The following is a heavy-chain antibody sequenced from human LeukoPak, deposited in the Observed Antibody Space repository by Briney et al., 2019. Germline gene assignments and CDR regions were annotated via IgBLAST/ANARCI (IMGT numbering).Heavy chain of an antibody. CDR1: GFTFSNSW. Sequence: VGSLRLSCAASGFTFSNSWMSWVRQAPGKGLEWVGRIKSKTDMETTHWAGPVKGRFTISRDDSKNTLYLQMNSLETEDTAVYYCSTDGDFDYGGQATSATVSS. CDR3: STDGDFDY. CDR2: IKSKTDMETT. D-gene: IGHD3-16*01. J-gene: IGHJ4*02. V-gene: IGHV3-15*01.